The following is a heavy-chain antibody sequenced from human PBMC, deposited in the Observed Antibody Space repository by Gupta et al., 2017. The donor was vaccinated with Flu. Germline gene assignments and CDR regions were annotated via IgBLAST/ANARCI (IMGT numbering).Heavy chain of an antibody. CDR2: IYPGDSQT. Sequence: EVQLVQSGAKVKKPGESLRISCKASGYTFTTNWIAWVRQMPGKGLEWMGIIYPGDSQTRYNPSVQGHVTISADKSTSVVYLQWSSLKASDTARYYCARPQCGAATCDSGWFDPGGQGTLVTVSS. V-gene: IGHV5-51*01. CDR1: GYTFTTNW. CDR3: ARPQCGAATCDSGWFDP. D-gene: IGHD2-15*01. J-gene: IGHJ5*02.